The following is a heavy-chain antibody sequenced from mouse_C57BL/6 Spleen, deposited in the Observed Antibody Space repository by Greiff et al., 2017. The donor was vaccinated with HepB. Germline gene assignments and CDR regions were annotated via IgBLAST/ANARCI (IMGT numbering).Heavy chain of an antibody. CDR2: IDPSDSET. CDR3: ARGGDRGYFDY. D-gene: IGHD2-13*01. Sequence: VKLQQPGAELVRPGSSVKLSCKASGYTFTSYWMHWVKQRPIQGLEWIGNIDPSDSETHYNQKFKDKATLTVDKSSSTAYMQLSSLTSEDSAVYYCARGGDRGYFDYWGQGTTLTVSS. CDR1: GYTFTSYW. J-gene: IGHJ2*01. V-gene: IGHV1-52*01.